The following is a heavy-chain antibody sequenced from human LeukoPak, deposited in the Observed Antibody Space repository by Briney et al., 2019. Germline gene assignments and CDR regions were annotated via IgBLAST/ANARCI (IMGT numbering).Heavy chain of an antibody. CDR1: GYTFTSYG. J-gene: IGHJ3*02. D-gene: IGHD1-26*01. CDR2: ISAYNGNT. V-gene: IGHV1-18*01. CDR3: ARGWEGAKRVDAFDI. Sequence: ASVKVSCKASGYTFTSYGISWVRQAPGQGLEWMGWISAYNGNTNYAQKLQGRVTMTTDTSTSTAYMELRSLRSDDTAVYYCARGWEGAKRVDAFDIWGQGTMVTVSS.